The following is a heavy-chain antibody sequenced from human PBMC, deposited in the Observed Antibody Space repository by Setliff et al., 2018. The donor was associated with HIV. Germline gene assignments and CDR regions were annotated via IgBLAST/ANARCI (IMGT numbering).Heavy chain of an antibody. J-gene: IGHJ6*03. CDR3: ATSPRPYYYYMDV. V-gene: IGHV1-2*06. Sequence: ASVKVSCKASGYTFTSYYMHWVRQAPGQGLEWMGRINPNNGGTNYAQKFQGRVTMTRDMSVSTAYMELSRLRSDDTAVYYCATSPRPYYYYMDVWGKGTTVTVSS. CDR2: INPNNGGT. CDR1: GYTFTSYY.